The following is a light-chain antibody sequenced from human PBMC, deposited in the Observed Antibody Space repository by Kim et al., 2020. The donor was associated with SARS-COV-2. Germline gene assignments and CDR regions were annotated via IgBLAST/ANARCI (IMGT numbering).Light chain of an antibody. CDR2: HAS. V-gene: IGKV1-33*01. Sequence: DIKMTQSPSSLSASVGDRVTITCQASQDIDKYLNWYQQKPGKAPKLLIYHASNLERGVPSRFSGGRSGTDFTFTISSLQPEDFATYYCQQYDNLPYTFGQGTKLEI. J-gene: IGKJ2*01. CDR3: QQYDNLPYT. CDR1: QDIDKY.